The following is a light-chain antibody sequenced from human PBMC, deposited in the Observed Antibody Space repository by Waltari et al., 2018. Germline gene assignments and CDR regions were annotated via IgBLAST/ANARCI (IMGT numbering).Light chain of an antibody. CDR3: SSYSGTTTFVL. V-gene: IGLV2-14*03. Sequence: QSGLTQPASVSGAPGQSITITCTGTNSDIGVYQFVSWYQEHPGKVPKLILFDVSERPSGVSNRFSGSKSGNTASLTISGLQAEDEAHYYCSSYSGTTTFVLFGGGTKLTVL. J-gene: IGLJ3*02. CDR1: NSDIGVYQF. CDR2: DVS.